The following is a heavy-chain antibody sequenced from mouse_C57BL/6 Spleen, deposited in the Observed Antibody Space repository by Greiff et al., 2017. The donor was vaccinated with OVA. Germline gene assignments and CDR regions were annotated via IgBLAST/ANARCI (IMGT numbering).Heavy chain of an antibody. J-gene: IGHJ2*01. CDR3: ARGGGDGYFYFDY. V-gene: IGHV1-52*01. CDR2: IDPSDSET. D-gene: IGHD2-3*01. Sequence: QVQLKQPGAELVRPGSSVKLSCKASGYTFTSYWMHWVKQRPIQGLEWIGNIDPSDSETHYNQKFKDKATLTVDKSSSTAYMQLSSLTSEDSAVYYCARGGGDGYFYFDYWGQGTTLTVSS. CDR1: GYTFTSYW.